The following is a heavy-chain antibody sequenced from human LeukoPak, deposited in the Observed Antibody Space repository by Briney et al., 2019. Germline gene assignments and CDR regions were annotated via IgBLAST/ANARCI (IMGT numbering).Heavy chain of an antibody. CDR1: GFTFSSYS. Sequence: GGSLRLSCAASGFTFSSYSMNWVRQAPGKGLEWVSSISSISSYIYYADSVKGRFTIYRDNAMNSLYLPMNSPRAEDTAVYYCAVVAGEDAEDPFDFWGQGTLVTVSS. D-gene: IGHD2-15*01. CDR2: ISSISSYI. CDR3: AVVAGEDAEDPFDF. V-gene: IGHV3-21*04. J-gene: IGHJ4*02.